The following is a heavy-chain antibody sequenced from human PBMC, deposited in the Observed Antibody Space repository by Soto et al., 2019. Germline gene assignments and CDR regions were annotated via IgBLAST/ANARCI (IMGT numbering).Heavy chain of an antibody. D-gene: IGHD3-9*01. CDR1: GFSLTDTRMG. J-gene: IGHJ4*02. Sequence: SGPTLVNPTETLTLACSVSGFSLTDTRMGVSWIRQAPGKALEWLAHIISNDDKSYSTSLKSRLTISKDTSKSQVVLRMTNMDPVDTGTYYCARALFYSDSDGFYFEFDYWGQGTLVTFSS. CDR2: IISNDDK. CDR3: ARALFYSDSDGFYFEFDY. V-gene: IGHV2-26*01.